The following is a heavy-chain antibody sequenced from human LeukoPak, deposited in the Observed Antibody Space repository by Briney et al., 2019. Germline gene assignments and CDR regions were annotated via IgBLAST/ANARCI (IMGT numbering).Heavy chain of an antibody. J-gene: IGHJ4*02. Sequence: PSETLSLTCTVSGYSISSGYYWGWIRQPPGKGLEWIGSIYHSGSTYYNPSLKSRVTISVDTSKNHFSLKLSSVTAADTAVYYCARRFHYYETGVYSYYLNYGAEGTLVTVSS. V-gene: IGHV4-38-2*02. CDR3: ARRFHYYETGVYSYYLNY. D-gene: IGHD3-22*01. CDR1: GYSISSGYY. CDR2: IYHSGST.